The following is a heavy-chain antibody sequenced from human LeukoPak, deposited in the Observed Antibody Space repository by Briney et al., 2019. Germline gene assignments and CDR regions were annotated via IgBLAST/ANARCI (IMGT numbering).Heavy chain of an antibody. CDR2: IKEDGSEK. D-gene: IGHD3-9*01. CDR3: ATHGYSELRYFDWVTNE. J-gene: IGHJ4*02. V-gene: IGHV3-7*01. CDR1: GFTFSSHW. Sequence: GGSLRLSCVVSGFTFSSHWMSWVRQAPGKGLEWVANIKEDGSEKYYVDSVKGRFTISRDNAKKSLYLQMDSLRAEDTAVYYCATHGYSELRYFDWVTNEWGQGTLVTVAS.